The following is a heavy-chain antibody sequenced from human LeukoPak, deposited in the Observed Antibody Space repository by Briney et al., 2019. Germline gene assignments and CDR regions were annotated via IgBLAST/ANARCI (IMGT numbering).Heavy chain of an antibody. V-gene: IGHV3-30-3*01. Sequence: PAGSLRLSCAASGFTFSSYAMHWVRQAPGKGLEWVAGISYDGSNKYYADSVKGRFTISRDNSKNTLYLQMNSLRAEDTAVYYCARDTVTTYNNWFDPWGQGTLVTVSS. CDR2: ISYDGSNK. J-gene: IGHJ5*02. CDR3: ARDTVTTYNNWFDP. D-gene: IGHD4-17*01. CDR1: GFTFSSYA.